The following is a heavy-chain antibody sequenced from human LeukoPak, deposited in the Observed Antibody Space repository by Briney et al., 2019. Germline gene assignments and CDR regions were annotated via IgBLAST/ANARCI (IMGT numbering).Heavy chain of an antibody. CDR1: GGTFSSYA. D-gene: IGHD2-2*01. V-gene: IGHV1-69*01. J-gene: IGHJ6*03. CDR3: ARSVVPAAVGYYYYYMDV. CDR2: IIPIFGTA. Sequence: SVKVSCKASGGTFSSYAISWVRQAPGQGLEWMGGIIPIFGTANYAQKFQGRVTITADESTSTAYMELSSLRSEDTAVYYCARSVVPAAVGYYYYYMDVWGKGTTVTVSS.